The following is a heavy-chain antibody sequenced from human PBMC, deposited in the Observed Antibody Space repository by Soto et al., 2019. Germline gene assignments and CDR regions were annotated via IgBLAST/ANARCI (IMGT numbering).Heavy chain of an antibody. J-gene: IGHJ4*02. CDR2: ISGSGGST. CDR1: GFTFSSYA. CDR3: AKDSSDYYDSSGYRK. V-gene: IGHV3-23*01. Sequence: PGGSLRLSCAASGFTFSSYAMSWVRQAPGKGLEWVSAISGSGGSTYYADSVKGRFTISRDNSKNTLYLQMNSLRAEYMAVYYCAKDSSDYYDSSGYRKWGQGTLVTVSS. D-gene: IGHD3-22*01.